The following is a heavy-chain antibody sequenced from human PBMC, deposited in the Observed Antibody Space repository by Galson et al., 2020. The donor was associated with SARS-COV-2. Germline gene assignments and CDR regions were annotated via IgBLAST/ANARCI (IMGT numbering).Heavy chain of an antibody. CDR1: NYTFTKFG. CDR2: ISAYKGNT. Sequence: ASVKVSCKASNYTFTKFGISWVRQAPGQGLEWLGWISAYKGNTNFAQKFQGRVTMTTDTSSSTIYMQLRSLTSDDTAVYYCARDGEGVQGVNPWSLWGYAMDVWGQGTMVTV. J-gene: IGHJ6*02. V-gene: IGHV1-18*01. D-gene: IGHD3-10*02. CDR3: ARDGEGVQGVNPWSLWGYAMDV.